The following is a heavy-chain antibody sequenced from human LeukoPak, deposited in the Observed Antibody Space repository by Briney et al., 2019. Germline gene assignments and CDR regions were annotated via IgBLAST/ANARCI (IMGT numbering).Heavy chain of an antibody. CDR1: GFTFSSYW. V-gene: IGHV3-7*01. Sequence: PGGSLRLSCAASGFTFSSYWMSWVRQAPGKGLEWVANIKQDGSEKYYVDPVKGRFTISRDNAKNSLYLQMNSLRAEDTAVYYCARESYYDSSGYYTYYFDYWGQGTLVTVSS. CDR3: ARESYYDSSGYYTYYFDY. J-gene: IGHJ4*02. D-gene: IGHD3-22*01. CDR2: IKQDGSEK.